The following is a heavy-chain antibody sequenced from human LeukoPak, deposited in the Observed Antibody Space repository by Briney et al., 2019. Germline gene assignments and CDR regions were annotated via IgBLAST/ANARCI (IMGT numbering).Heavy chain of an antibody. CDR3: AGTMIVVVVNAFDI. Sequence: GGSLRLSCAASGFTVSSNYMSWVRQAPGKGLEWVSVIYSGGSTYYADSVKGRFTISRDNSKNTLYLQMNSLRAEDTAVYYCAGTMIVVVVNAFDIWGQGTMVTVSS. CDR1: GFTVSSNY. V-gene: IGHV3-53*01. CDR2: IYSGGST. J-gene: IGHJ3*02. D-gene: IGHD3-22*01.